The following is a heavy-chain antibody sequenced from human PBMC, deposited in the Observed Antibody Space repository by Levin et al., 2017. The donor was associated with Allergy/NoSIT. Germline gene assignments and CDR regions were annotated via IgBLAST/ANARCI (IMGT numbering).Heavy chain of an antibody. J-gene: IGHJ4*02. CDR1: GFTFSSYG. CDR3: AKAGSGENGHFDY. D-gene: IGHD3-10*01. V-gene: IGHV3-30*18. CDR2: ISYDGSNK. Sequence: GGSLRLSCAASGFTFSSYGMHWVRQAPGKGLEWVAVISYDGSNKYYADSVKGRFTISRDNSKNTLYLQMNSLRAEDTAVYYCAKAGSGENGHFDYWGQGTLVTVSS.